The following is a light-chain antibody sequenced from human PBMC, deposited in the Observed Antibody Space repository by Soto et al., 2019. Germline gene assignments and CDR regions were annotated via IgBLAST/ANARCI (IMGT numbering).Light chain of an antibody. V-gene: IGKV1-5*03. CDR1: QSISSW. CDR3: QQYNSYSRT. J-gene: IGKJ1*01. Sequence: IHMTQSPSTLSASVAYRVTITCRASQSISSWLAWYQQKPGKAPKLLIYKASSLESGVPSRFSGSGSGTEFNLTISSLQTDDFATYYCQQYNSYSRTFGQGTKVDIK. CDR2: KAS.